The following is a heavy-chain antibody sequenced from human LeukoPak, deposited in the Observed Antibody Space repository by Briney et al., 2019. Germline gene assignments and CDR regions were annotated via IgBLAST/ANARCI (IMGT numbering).Heavy chain of an antibody. Sequence: PGGSLRLSCAASGFTFSSYGMHWVRQAPGKGLEWVAVIWYDGSNKYYADSVKGRFTISRDNSKKTLYLQMNSLRAEDTAVYYCAKYASSTNYCFGMDVWGQGTTVTVFS. D-gene: IGHD2-2*01. V-gene: IGHV3-33*06. CDR3: AKYASSTNYCFGMDV. J-gene: IGHJ6*02. CDR1: GFTFSSYG. CDR2: IWYDGSNK.